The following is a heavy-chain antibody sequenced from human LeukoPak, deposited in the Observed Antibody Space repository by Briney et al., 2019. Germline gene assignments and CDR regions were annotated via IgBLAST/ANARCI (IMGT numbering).Heavy chain of an antibody. CDR1: GFTFSSYA. CDR3: ARATVTMPDC. J-gene: IGHJ4*02. D-gene: IGHD4-17*01. V-gene: IGHV3-30-3*01. Sequence: GGSLRLSCAASGFTFSSYAMHWVRQAPGKGLEWVAVISYDGSNKYYADSVKGRFTISRDNSKNTLYLQMNSLRAEDTAVYYCARATVTMPDCWGQGTLVTVS. CDR2: ISYDGSNK.